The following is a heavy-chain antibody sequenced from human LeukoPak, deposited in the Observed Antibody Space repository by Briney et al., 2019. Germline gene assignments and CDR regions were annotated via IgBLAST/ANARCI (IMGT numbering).Heavy chain of an antibody. V-gene: IGHV3-11*06. CDR3: ARVRAVAAPFDY. J-gene: IGHJ4*02. D-gene: IGHD6-19*01. Sequence: GGSLRLSCAASGFTFSDYYMSWIRQAPGKGLEWVSYISSSSSYTNYADSVKGRFTISRDNAKNSLYLQMNSLRAEDTAVYYCARVRAVAAPFDYWGPGTLVTVSS. CDR2: ISSSSSYT. CDR1: GFTFSDYY.